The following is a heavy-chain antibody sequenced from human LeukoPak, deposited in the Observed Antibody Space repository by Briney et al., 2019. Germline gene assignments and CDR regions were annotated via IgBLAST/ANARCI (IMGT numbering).Heavy chain of an antibody. CDR1: GFTFGTYG. D-gene: IGHD3-9*01. V-gene: IGHV3-30*18. Sequence: GGSLRLSCAASGFTFGTYGMHWVRQAPGEGLGWVAVISYGGSDKYYTDSVKGRFTVSRDNSKSTLYLQMNSLRAEDTAVYYCAKDQTSYYYDAFDIWGQGTMVTVSS. J-gene: IGHJ3*02. CDR2: ISYGGSDK. CDR3: AKDQTSYYYDAFDI.